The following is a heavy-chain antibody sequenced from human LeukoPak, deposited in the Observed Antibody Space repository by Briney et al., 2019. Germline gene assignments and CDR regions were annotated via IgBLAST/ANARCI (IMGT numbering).Heavy chain of an antibody. CDR3: ARARTGDFDY. D-gene: IGHD7-27*01. V-gene: IGHV3-53*01. J-gene: IGHJ4*02. Sequence: GGSLRLSCAASGLSVSSNYTSWVRQAPGKGLEWVSVIYSGGNTYYADSVKGRFTASRDNSKNTLYLQVNSLRAEDTAVYYCARARTGDFDYWGQGTLVTVSS. CDR2: IYSGGNT. CDR1: GLSVSSNY.